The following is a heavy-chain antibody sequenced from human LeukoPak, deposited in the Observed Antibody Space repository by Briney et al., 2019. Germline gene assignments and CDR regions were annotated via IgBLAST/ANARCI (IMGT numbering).Heavy chain of an antibody. CDR3: AKDWWIAAAGIFDY. CDR2: ISGRGDST. Sequence: GGSLRLSCAASGFTFRSYAMSWVRQAPGKGLEWVSVISGRGDSTHYADSVRGRFTISRDNSKNTLYLQMNSLRAEDTAVYYCAKDWWIAAAGIFDYWGQGTLVTVSS. J-gene: IGHJ4*02. CDR1: GFTFRSYA. D-gene: IGHD6-13*01. V-gene: IGHV3-23*01.